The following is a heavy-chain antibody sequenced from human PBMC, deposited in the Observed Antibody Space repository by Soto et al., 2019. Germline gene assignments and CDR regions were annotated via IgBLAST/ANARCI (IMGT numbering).Heavy chain of an antibody. CDR2: INPNSGGT. D-gene: IGHD2-2*02. Sequence: ASVKVSCKASGYTFTGYYMHWVRQAPGQGLEWMGWINPNSGGTNYAQKFQGWVTMTRDTSISTAYMELSRLRSDDTAVYYCARDQGYCSSTSCYTGGEYNWFDPWGQGILVTVSS. V-gene: IGHV1-2*04. J-gene: IGHJ5*02. CDR3: ARDQGYCSSTSCYTGGEYNWFDP. CDR1: GYTFTGYY.